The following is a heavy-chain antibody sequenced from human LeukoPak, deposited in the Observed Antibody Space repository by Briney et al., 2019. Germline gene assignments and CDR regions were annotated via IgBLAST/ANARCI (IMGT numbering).Heavy chain of an antibody. D-gene: IGHD6-19*01. CDR2: ISVSGGST. Sequence: GGSLRLSCVASGFTFSNYAMSWVRQAPGKGLEWVSAISVSGGSTYYADSVKGRFTISRDNSKNTLYLQMNSLRAEDTAVYYCAKRIAVAGPYFDYWGQGTLVTVSS. CDR3: AKRIAVAGPYFDY. V-gene: IGHV3-23*01. CDR1: GFTFSNYA. J-gene: IGHJ4*02.